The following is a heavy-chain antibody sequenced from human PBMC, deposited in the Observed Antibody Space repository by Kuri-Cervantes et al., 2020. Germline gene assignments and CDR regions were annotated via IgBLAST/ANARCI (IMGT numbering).Heavy chain of an antibody. J-gene: IGHJ4*02. CDR3: ARVEMGDYGGVSFDY. D-gene: IGHD4-23*01. CDR2: IIPIFGTA. CDR1: GGTFSSYT. V-gene: IGHV1-69*13. Sequence: SVKVSCKASGGTFSSYTISWVRQAPGQGLEWMGGIIPIFGTANYAQKFQGRVTITADESTSTAHMELSSLRSEDTAVYYCARVEMGDYGGVSFDYWGQGTLVTVSS.